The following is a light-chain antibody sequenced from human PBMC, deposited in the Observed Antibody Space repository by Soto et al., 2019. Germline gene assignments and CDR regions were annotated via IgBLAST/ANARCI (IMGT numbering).Light chain of an antibody. CDR3: QQNNCYRT. Sequence: DIQMTQSPSTLSASVGDSVTITCRASRSLNSLLAWYQQKPGRAPKLLIYDASSLESGVPSRFSGSGSETEITLTISSLLPDDFATYYRQQNNCYRTFGQGTKVDIK. J-gene: IGKJ1*01. CDR2: DAS. CDR1: RSLNSL. V-gene: IGKV1-5*01.